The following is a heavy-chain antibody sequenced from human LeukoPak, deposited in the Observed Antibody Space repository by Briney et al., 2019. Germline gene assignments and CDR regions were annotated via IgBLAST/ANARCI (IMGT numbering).Heavy chain of an antibody. CDR1: GYTLTELS. CDR2: FDPEDGET. D-gene: IGHD3-10*01. Sequence: ASVTVSCKVSGYTLTELSMHWVRQAPGKGLEWMGGFDPEDGETIYAQKFQGRVTMTEDTSTDTAYMELSSLRSEDTAVYYCATPITMVRGVGYWFDPWGQGTLVTVSS. J-gene: IGHJ5*02. CDR3: ATPITMVRGVGYWFDP. V-gene: IGHV1-24*01.